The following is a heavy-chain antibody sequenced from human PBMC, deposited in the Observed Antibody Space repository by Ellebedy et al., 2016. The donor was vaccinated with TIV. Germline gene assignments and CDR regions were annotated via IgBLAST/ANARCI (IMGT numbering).Heavy chain of an antibody. CDR1: GYTFSSYG. V-gene: IGHV1-18*04. Sequence: ASVKVSCKASGYTFSSYGISWVRQAPGQGLEWMGWISAYNGDTNYAQKSQGRVTMTTDTFASTAYLELRSLRSDDTAVYYCARGFYEKFDPWGQGTLVTVSS. D-gene: IGHD2/OR15-2a*01. CDR3: ARGFYEKFDP. CDR2: ISAYNGDT. J-gene: IGHJ5*02.